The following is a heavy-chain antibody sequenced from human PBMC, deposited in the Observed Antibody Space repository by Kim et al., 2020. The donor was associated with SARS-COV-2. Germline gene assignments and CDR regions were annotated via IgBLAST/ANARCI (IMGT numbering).Heavy chain of an antibody. CDR1: GFTFEDYG. J-gene: IGHJ4*02. D-gene: IGHD3-10*01. V-gene: IGHV3-20*01. CDR2: IKRNRNST. CDR3: GRGKSGGPFNL. Sequence: GGSLRLSCVASGFTFEDYGMSWVRQAPGKGLEWVAGIKRNRNSTVYVDSVKSRFTITRDNAKKSLYFQMNSRGAEGSAFYHCGRGKSGGPFNLWGQG.